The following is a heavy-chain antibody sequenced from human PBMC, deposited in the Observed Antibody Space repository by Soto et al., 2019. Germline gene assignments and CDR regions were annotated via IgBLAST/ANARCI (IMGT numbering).Heavy chain of an antibody. CDR2: IYYTGST. V-gene: IGHV4-59*01. J-gene: IGHJ4*02. Sequence: QLQLQESGPGLVKPSETLSLTCTVSGGYMTSYYWSWIRQPPGKGLEWIGYIYYTGSTNYNPSLQSRVTISSDTSETRSSLRRSSVTAAYAAVYYCARVLHRGDSKPYCFDYWGQGNLVTVSP. D-gene: IGHD2-21*02. CDR3: ARVLHRGDSKPYCFDY. CDR1: GGYMTSYY.